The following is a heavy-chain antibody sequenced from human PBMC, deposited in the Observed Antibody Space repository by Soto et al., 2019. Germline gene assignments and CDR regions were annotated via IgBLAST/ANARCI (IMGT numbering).Heavy chain of an antibody. D-gene: IGHD2-2*01. CDR3: ARVRGYCSSNSCYEDY. V-gene: IGHV1-18*01. CDR1: GYTFTSYG. Sequence: ASVKVSCKASGYTFTSYGISWVRQAPGQGLEWMGWISAYNGNTNYAQKLQGRVTMTTDTSTSTAYMELRSLRSDDTAVYYCARVRGYCSSNSCYEDYWGQGTLVTVSS. J-gene: IGHJ4*02. CDR2: ISAYNGNT.